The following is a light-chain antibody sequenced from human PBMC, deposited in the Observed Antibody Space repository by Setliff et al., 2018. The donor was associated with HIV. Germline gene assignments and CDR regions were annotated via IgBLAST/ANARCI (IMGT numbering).Light chain of an antibody. CDR2: EVN. V-gene: IGLV2-23*02. CDR1: DSDVGTYNL. CDR3: CSFATNNTKV. Sequence: QSVLTQPASVSGSPGQSIAISCTGNDSDVGTYNLVSWYQQHPVEAPKLIIYEVNKRPSGVSSRFSGSKSGNTAALTISGLQADDEADYYCCSFATNNTKVFGRGTKVTVL. J-gene: IGLJ1*01.